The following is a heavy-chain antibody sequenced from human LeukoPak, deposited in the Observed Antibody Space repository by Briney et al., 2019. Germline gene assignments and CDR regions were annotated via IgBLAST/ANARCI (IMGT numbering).Heavy chain of an antibody. V-gene: IGHV3-21*01. D-gene: IGHD5-18*01. CDR3: ARDREGYGLLDAFDI. CDR2: ISISSSYI. Sequence: GGSLRLSCAASGFTFSSYSMNWVRQAPGKGLEWGSSISISSSYIYYAESVKGRFTISRDNAKNSLVLQMNSLIAEDTAVYYCARDREGYGLLDAFDIWGQGTMVTVSS. J-gene: IGHJ3*02. CDR1: GFTFSSYS.